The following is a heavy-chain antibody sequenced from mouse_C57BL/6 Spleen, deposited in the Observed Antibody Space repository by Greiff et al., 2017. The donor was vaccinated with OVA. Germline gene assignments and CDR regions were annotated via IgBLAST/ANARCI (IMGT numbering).Heavy chain of an antibody. V-gene: IGHV14-2*01. CDR1: GFNIKDYY. CDR3: VRGEGDYGNYGGWFAY. D-gene: IGHD2-1*01. Sequence: EVMLVESGAELVKPGASVKLSCTASGFNIKDYYMHWVKQRTEQGLEWIGRIDPEDGETKYAPKFQGKATITADTSSNTAYLQLSSLTSEENAVYYCVRGEGDYGNYGGWFAYWGQGTLVTVSA. CDR2: IDPEDGET. J-gene: IGHJ3*01.